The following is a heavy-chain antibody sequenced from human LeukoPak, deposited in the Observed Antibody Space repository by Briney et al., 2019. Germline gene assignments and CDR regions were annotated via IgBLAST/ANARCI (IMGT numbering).Heavy chain of an antibody. CDR2: LSYDGSEK. CDR1: GFTFSSYA. Sequence: GGALRLSCAASGFTFSSYAMHWVRQAPGKGLEWVAVLSYDGSEKDYTESVKGRFTISRDNSKNTLYLQMNSLRAEDTAVYYCAKEYDILTGFDYWGQGTLVTVSS. CDR3: AKEYDILTGFDY. J-gene: IGHJ4*02. V-gene: IGHV3-30*04. D-gene: IGHD3-9*01.